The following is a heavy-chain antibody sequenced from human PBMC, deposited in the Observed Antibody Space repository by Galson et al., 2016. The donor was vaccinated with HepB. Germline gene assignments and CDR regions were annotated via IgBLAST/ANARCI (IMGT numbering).Heavy chain of an antibody. Sequence: SLRLSCAMSGLTFSNYWMHWVRQAPGKGLVWVSRILRDERFYADSVKGRFTISTDNAKNTVYLQMNSLRAEDTAVYYCVGDRISWHGGQGTLVTVSS. CDR3: VGDRISWH. D-gene: IGHD5-12*01. V-gene: IGHV3-74*01. CDR2: ILRDERF. CDR1: GLTFSNYW. J-gene: IGHJ4*02.